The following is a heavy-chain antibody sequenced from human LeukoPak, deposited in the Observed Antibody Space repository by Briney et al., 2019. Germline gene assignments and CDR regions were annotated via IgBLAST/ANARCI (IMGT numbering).Heavy chain of an antibody. J-gene: IGHJ4*02. Sequence: SETLSLTCTVSGGSISSSSHYWGWIRQSPGKGLEWIGSIYYSGSTYYNPSLKSRVTISVDTSKKQFSLKVSSVTAADTAVYYCARSSWHYFDYWGQGTLVTVSS. CDR2: IYYSGST. CDR1: GGSISSSSHY. CDR3: ARSSWHYFDY. V-gene: IGHV4-39*07.